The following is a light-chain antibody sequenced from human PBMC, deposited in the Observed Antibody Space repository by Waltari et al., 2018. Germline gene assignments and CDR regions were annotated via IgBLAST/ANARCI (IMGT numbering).Light chain of an antibody. V-gene: IGLV1-44*01. CDR1: STNIGSNT. CDR2: SNN. CDR3: AAWDDSLNGVV. Sequence: QSVLTQPPSASGTPRQRVAISRFGRSTNIGSNTVNWYQQLPGTAPKLLNYSNNQRPSGVPDRFSGSKSGTSASLAISGLQSEDEADYYCAAWDDSLNGVVFGGGTKLTVL. J-gene: IGLJ2*01.